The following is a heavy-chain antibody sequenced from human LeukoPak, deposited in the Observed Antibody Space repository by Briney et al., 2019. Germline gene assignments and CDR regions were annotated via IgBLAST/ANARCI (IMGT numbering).Heavy chain of an antibody. V-gene: IGHV4-39*07. Sequence: SETLSLTCTVSGGSISSSSYYWGWIRQPPGKGLEWIGSIYYSGSTYYNPSLKSRVTISVDTSKNQFSLKLSSVTAADTAVYYCARDTGAVAMDVWGKGTTVTISS. CDR3: ARDTGAVAMDV. CDR2: IYYSGST. D-gene: IGHD6-19*01. CDR1: GGSISSSSYY. J-gene: IGHJ6*04.